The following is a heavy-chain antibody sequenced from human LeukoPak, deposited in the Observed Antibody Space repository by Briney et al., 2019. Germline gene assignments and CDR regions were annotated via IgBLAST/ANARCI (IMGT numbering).Heavy chain of an antibody. D-gene: IGHD3-16*01. J-gene: IGHJ4*02. CDR2: IYPGGSET. V-gene: IGHV5-51*01. Sequence: GESLKISCKGSGYSFTNYWIGWVRQMPGKGLEWMGIIYPGGSETRYSPSFQGQVTISADKSISTAYLQWGSLKASDTAIYYCARTPGGDYFDHWGQGTLATVSS. CDR1: GYSFTNYW. CDR3: ARTPGGDYFDH.